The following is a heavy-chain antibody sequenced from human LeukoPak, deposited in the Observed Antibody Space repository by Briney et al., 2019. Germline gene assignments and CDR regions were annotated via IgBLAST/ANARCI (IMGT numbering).Heavy chain of an antibody. Sequence: PGGSLRLSCAASGFTFSSYGMHWVRQAPGKGLEWVAVISYDGSNKYYADSVKGRFTISRDNSKNTLYLQMNSLRAEDTAVYYCASSGCPFDYWGQGTLVTVSS. D-gene: IGHD6-19*01. CDR1: GFTFSSYG. J-gene: IGHJ4*02. CDR3: ASSGCPFDY. V-gene: IGHV3-30*03. CDR2: ISYDGSNK.